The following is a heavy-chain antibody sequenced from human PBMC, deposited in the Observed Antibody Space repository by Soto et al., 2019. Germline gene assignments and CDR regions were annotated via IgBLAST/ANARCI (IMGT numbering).Heavy chain of an antibody. CDR1: GFTFSSYG. J-gene: IGHJ6*03. V-gene: IGHV3-30*18. Sequence: GGSLRLSCAASGFTFSSYGMHWVRQAPGKGLEWVAVISYDGSNKYYADSVKGRFTISRDNSKNTLYLRMNSLRAEDTAVYYCAKGYGATYYDFWSGPDYYYYMDVWGKGTTVTVSS. CDR3: AKGYGATYYDFWSGPDYYYYMDV. CDR2: ISYDGSNK. D-gene: IGHD3-3*01.